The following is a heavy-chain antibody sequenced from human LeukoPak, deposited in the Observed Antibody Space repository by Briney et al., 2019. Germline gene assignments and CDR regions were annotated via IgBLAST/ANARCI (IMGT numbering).Heavy chain of an antibody. J-gene: IGHJ4*02. D-gene: IGHD3-10*01. CDR1: GFTFSSYE. V-gene: IGHV3-48*03. Sequence: GGSLRLSCAASGFTFSSYEMNWVRQAPGKGLEWVSYISSSGSTIDYTDSVKGRFTISRDNAKNSLYLQMNSLRAEDTAVYYCARDTRGFDYWGQGTLVTVSS. CDR3: ARDTRGFDY. CDR2: ISSSGSTI.